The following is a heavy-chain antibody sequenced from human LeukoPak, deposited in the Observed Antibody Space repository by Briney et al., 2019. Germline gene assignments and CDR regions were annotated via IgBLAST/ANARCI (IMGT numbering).Heavy chain of an antibody. CDR2: IWYDGSNK. Sequence: GGSLRLSCAASGFTFSSYGMHWVRQAPGKGLEWVAVIWYDGSNKYYGDSVKGRFTISRDNAKNSLYLQMNSLRAEDTAVYYCARSSNYGDYDYWGQGTLVTVSS. J-gene: IGHJ4*02. CDR1: GFTFSSYG. CDR3: ARSSNYGDYDY. V-gene: IGHV3-33*03. D-gene: IGHD4-17*01.